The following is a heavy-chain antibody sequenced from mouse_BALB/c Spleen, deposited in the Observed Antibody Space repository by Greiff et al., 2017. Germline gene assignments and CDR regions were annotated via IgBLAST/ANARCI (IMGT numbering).Heavy chain of an antibody. CDR3: ARDSYFDY. CDR1: GFTFSSYA. CDR2: ISSGGST. Sequence: EVQVVESGGGLVKPGGSLKLSCAASGFTFSSYAMSWVRQTPEKGLEWVASISSGGSTYYPDSVKGRFTISRDNARNILYLQMSSLRSEDTAMYYCARDSYFDYWGQGTTLTVPS. V-gene: IGHV5-6-5*01. J-gene: IGHJ2*01.